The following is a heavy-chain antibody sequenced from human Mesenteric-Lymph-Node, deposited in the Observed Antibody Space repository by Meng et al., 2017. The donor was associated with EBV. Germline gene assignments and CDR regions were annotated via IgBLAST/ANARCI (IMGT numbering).Heavy chain of an antibody. Sequence: QGTLAESGPGLLKPSGTLSLTCDVSGDSISSSNWWSWVRQPPGKGLEWVGEIYHSGTTNYNPSLKSRVTISVDKSKNQFSLKLASVTAADTAVYYCTRGIGDYYDGSGYSYYFDHWGQGTLVTVSS. D-gene: IGHD3-22*01. J-gene: IGHJ4*02. V-gene: IGHV4-4*02. CDR2: IYHSGTT. CDR1: GDSISSSNW. CDR3: TRGIGDYYDGSGYSYYFDH.